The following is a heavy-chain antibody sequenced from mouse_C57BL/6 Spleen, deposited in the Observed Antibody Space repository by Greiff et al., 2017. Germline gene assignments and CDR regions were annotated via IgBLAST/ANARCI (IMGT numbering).Heavy chain of an antibody. CDR2: IQPYDSDS. V-gene: IGHV1-74*01. D-gene: IGHD1-1*01. Sequence: QVQLQQPGAELVKPGASVKVSCKASGYTFTSYWMHWVKQRPGQGLEWIGRIQPYDSDSNYNQKFKGKATLTVDKSSSTAYMQLSSLTSEDSAVYYSAIILPDYWGQGTTLTVSS. CDR1: GYTFTSYW. CDR3: AIILPDY. J-gene: IGHJ2*01.